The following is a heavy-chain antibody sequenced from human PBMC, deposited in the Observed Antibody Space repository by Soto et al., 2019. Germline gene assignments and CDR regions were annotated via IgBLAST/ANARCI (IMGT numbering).Heavy chain of an antibody. V-gene: IGHV4-4*07. J-gene: IGHJ6*02. CDR2: IYTSGST. CDR1: GGSISSYY. CDR3: AGENYYGSGSYYYYYYYGMDV. D-gene: IGHD3-10*01. Sequence: SETLSLTCTVSGGSISSYYWSWIRQPAGKGLEWIGRIYTSGSTNYNPPLKSRVTMSVDTSKNQFSLKLSSVTAADTAVYYCAGENYYGSGSYYYYYYYGMDVWGQGTTVTVSS.